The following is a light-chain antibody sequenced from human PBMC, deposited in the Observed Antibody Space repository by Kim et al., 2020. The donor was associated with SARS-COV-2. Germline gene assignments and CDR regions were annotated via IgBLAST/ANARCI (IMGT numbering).Light chain of an antibody. Sequence: DIQMTQSPSSLSASVGDRVTITCRASQTVATYLNWYQKKPGKAPKLVIYNASFLQVGVPSRFSGGGSGADFTLTISSLDPEDFATYYCQQSFTLPYTFGQGTKLEI. J-gene: IGKJ2*01. CDR2: NAS. CDR3: QQSFTLPYT. CDR1: QTVATY. V-gene: IGKV1-39*01.